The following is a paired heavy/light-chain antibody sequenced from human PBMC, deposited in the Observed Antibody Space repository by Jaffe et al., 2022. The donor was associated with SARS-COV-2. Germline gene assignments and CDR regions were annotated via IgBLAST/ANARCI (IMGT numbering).Heavy chain of an antibody. J-gene: IGHJ4*02. CDR3: VKDGGRTNNWRRDFDY. D-gene: IGHD1-1*01. CDR2: ITTNGDNT. Sequence: EVQLVESGGGLVQPGGSLRLSCSASGFTFSSYAMHWVRQAPGKGLEYISSITTNGDNTYYADSVKGRFTISRDNSKNTLYLQMSSLRAEDTAVYYCVKDGGRTNNWRRDFDYWGQGTLVTVSS. CDR1: GFTFSSYA. V-gene: IGHV3-64D*09.
Light chain of an antibody. CDR1: QSVSSY. CDR3: QQRSNWLWT. V-gene: IGKV3-11*01. Sequence: EIVLTQSPATLSLSPGERATLSCRASQSVSSYLAWYQQKPGQAPRLLMYDISNRATGIPARFSGSGSGTDFTLTISSLEPEDFAVYYCQQRSNWLWTFGQGTKVEIK. CDR2: DIS. J-gene: IGKJ1*01.